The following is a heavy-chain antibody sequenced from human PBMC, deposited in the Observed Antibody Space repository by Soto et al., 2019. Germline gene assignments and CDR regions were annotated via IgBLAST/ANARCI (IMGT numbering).Heavy chain of an antibody. D-gene: IGHD3-9*01. CDR1: GGSFSCYY. J-gene: IGHJ6*02. CDR3: ARGKDYDILTGQYYYYGMDV. CDR2: INHSGST. Sequence: SETLSLTCAVYGGSFSCYYWSWIRQPPGKGLEWIGEINHSGSTNYNPSLKSRVTISVDTSKNQFSLKLSSVTAADTAVYYCARGKDYDILTGQYYYYGMDVWGQATTVTVS. V-gene: IGHV4-34*01.